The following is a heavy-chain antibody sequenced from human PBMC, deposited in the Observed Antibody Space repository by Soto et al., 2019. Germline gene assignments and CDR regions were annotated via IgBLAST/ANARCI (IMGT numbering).Heavy chain of an antibody. J-gene: IGHJ2*01. CDR3: ARAMVRGFPYWYFDL. CDR2: IYYSGTT. V-gene: IGHV4-59*01. D-gene: IGHD3-10*01. Sequence: SETLSLTCAVSGGSINSYYWSWIRQPPGKGLEWIGYIYYSGTTNYNPSLKSRVTISLGTSKNQFSLKLSSVTAADTAVYFCARAMVRGFPYWYFDLWGRGALVTVSS. CDR1: GGSINSYY.